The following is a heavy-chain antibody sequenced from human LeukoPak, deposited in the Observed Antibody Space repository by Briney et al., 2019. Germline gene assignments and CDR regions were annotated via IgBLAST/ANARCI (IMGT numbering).Heavy chain of an antibody. CDR2: IRYDGSNK. CDR1: GFTFSSYG. V-gene: IGHV3-30*02. CDR3: ARSPGILGTNYFDY. Sequence: GGSLRLSCAASGFTFSSYGMHWVRQAPGKGLEWVAFIRYDGSNKYYADSVKGRFTISGDNSKNTLYLQMNSLRAEDTSVYYCARSPGILGTNYFDYWGQGTLVTVSS. D-gene: IGHD1-26*01. J-gene: IGHJ4*02.